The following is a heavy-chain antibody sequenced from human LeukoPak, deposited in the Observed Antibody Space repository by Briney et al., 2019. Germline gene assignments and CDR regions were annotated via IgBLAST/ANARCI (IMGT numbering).Heavy chain of an antibody. CDR1: GGSISSYY. D-gene: IGHD6-13*01. J-gene: IGHJ6*03. V-gene: IGHV4-59*01. CDR2: IYYSGST. CDR3: ARVVAAAGTFGNYYYMDV. Sequence: PSETLSLTCTVSGGSISSYYWSWIRQPPGKGLEWIGYIYYSGSTNYNPSLKSRVTISVDTSKNQFSLKLSSVTAAATAVYYCARVVAAAGTFGNYYYMDVWGKGTTVTVSS.